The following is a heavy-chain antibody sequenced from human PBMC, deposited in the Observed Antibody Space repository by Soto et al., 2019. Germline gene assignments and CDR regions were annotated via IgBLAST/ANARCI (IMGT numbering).Heavy chain of an antibody. V-gene: IGHV3-48*01. D-gene: IGHD2-15*01. CDR3: ARAAYCSGGSCVPGNY. Sequence: EVQLVESGGGLVQPGGSLRLSCAASGFTFSSYSMNWVRQAPGKGLEWVSYISSSSSTIYYADSVKGRFTISRDNAKNXLYLQMNSLRAEDTAVYYCARAAYCSGGSCVPGNYWGQGTLVTVSS. CDR2: ISSSSSTI. J-gene: IGHJ4*02. CDR1: GFTFSSYS.